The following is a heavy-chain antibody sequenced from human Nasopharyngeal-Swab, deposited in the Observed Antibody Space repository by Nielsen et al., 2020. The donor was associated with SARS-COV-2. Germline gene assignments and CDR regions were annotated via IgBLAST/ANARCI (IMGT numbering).Heavy chain of an antibody. CDR2: VYHSGST. CDR3: ARLWYYDYVWGSYRYWWFDP. Sequence: SETLSLTCTVSGYSINSDYFWGWIRQPPGKGLEWIGGVYHSGSTHYNPSLKSRVTMSVDTSKNQFSLKLDSVTAADTAVNYCARLWYYDYVWGSYRYWWFDPWGQGTLVTVSS. CDR1: GYSINSDYF. V-gene: IGHV4-38-2*02. D-gene: IGHD3-16*02. J-gene: IGHJ5*02.